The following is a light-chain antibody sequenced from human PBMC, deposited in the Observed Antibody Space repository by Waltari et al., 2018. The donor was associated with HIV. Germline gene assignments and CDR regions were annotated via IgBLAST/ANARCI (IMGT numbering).Light chain of an antibody. V-gene: IGLV1-40*01. Sequence: QPALTQPPSIPAAPGETASTSRVGSSPIIGPGQVVHLYQHRPGEAPRLLLYSNNIRPAGIPDRFSNSRSGNSASLLITGLRLEDEADYFCQSYDNTWGVFGGGTKLTVL. CDR3: QSYDNTWGV. J-gene: IGLJ2*01. CDR1: SPIIGPGQV. CDR2: SNN.